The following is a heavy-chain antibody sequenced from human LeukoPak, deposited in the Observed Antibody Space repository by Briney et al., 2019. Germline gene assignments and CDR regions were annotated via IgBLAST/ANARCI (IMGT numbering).Heavy chain of an antibody. Sequence: SETPSLTCTVSGGSISSGGYYWSWIRQHPGKGLEWIGYIYYSGSTYYNPSLKSRVTISVDTSKNQFSLKLSSVTAADTAVYYCARDQGFLEEETSAFDIWGQGTMVTVFS. V-gene: IGHV4-31*03. CDR1: GGSISSGGYY. CDR3: ARDQGFLEEETSAFDI. CDR2: IYYSGST. J-gene: IGHJ3*02. D-gene: IGHD3-3*01.